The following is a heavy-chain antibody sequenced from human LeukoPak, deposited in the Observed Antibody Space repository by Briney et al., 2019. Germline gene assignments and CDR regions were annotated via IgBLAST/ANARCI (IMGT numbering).Heavy chain of an antibody. D-gene: IGHD1-1*01. J-gene: IGHJ4*02. V-gene: IGHV4-59*08. CDR1: AGSISSYY. Sequence: SETLSLTCTVSAGSISSYYWIWLRQSPGKGLEWIGYIYYTGTTKYNPSLTSRVTISIDTSKNQFSLKLSSVTAADTAVYYCATSVGTTGTTWGQGTLVIVSS. CDR2: IYYTGTT. CDR3: ATSVGTTGTT.